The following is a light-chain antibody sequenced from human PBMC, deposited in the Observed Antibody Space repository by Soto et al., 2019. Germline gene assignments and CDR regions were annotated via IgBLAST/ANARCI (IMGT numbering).Light chain of an antibody. Sequence: EIVLTQSPGTLSLSPGERATLSCRASQSVSSSHLAWYQQKPGQAPRLLIYGASSRATGIPDRFSGSGSGTDFILTISRLEPEDLAVYFCQQYGGSPWTFGQGTKVEIK. V-gene: IGKV3-20*01. CDR2: GAS. CDR1: QSVSSSH. CDR3: QQYGGSPWT. J-gene: IGKJ1*01.